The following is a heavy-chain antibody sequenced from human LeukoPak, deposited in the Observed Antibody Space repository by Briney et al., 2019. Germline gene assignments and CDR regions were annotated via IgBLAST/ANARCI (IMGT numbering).Heavy chain of an antibody. CDR1: GFTFGDYA. V-gene: IGHV3-49*04. CDR2: IRSKAYGGTT. J-gene: IGHJ4*02. D-gene: IGHD3-22*01. Sequence: GGSLRLSCTASGFTFGDYAMNWVRQAPGKGLEWVGFIRSKAYGGTTEYAASVKGRFTISRDDSKSIAYLQMNSPKTEDTAVYYCTRDYRDYYDSSGYQYYFDYWGQGTLVTVSS. CDR3: TRDYRDYYDSSGYQYYFDY.